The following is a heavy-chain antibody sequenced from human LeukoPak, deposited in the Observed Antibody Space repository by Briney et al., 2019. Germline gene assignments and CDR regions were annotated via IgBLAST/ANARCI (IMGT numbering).Heavy chain of an antibody. J-gene: IGHJ4*02. CDR2: ISGSGGST. CDR3: AKDSYDYVWGSYRFDY. D-gene: IGHD3-16*02. CDR1: GFTFSSYA. Sequence: QAGGSLRLSCAASGFTFSSYAMSWVRQAPGKGLEWVSAISGSGGSTYYADSVKGRFTISRDNSKNTLYLQMNSLRAEDTAVYYCAKDSYDYVWGSYRFDYWGQGTLVTVSS. V-gene: IGHV3-23*01.